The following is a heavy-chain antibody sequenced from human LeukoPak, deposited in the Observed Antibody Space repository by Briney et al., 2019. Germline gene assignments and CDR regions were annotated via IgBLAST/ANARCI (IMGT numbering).Heavy chain of an antibody. V-gene: IGHV4-34*01. CDR1: GGSFSGYY. CDR3: ASSPVGTTDY. J-gene: IGHJ4*02. CDR2: INHSGST. D-gene: IGHD1-26*01. Sequence: SETLSLTCAVYGGSFSGYYWSWIRQPPGKGLEWIGEINHSGSTNYNPSLKSRVTISVDTSKNQFSLKLSSVTAADTAVYYCASSPVGTTDYWGQGTLVTVSS.